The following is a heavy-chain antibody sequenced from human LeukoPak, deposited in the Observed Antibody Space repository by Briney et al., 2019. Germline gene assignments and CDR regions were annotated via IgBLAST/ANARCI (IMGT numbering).Heavy chain of an antibody. CDR2: IYSGGST. CDR1: GFTISSNY. J-gene: IGHJ6*03. D-gene: IGHD5/OR15-5a*01. CDR3: AREPPLVSGPVYYYYYMDV. V-gene: IGHV3-66*01. Sequence: PGGSLRLSCAASGFTISSNYMSWVRQAPGKGLEWVSVIYSGGSTYYADSVKGRFTISRDNSRNTLYLQMNSLRAEDTAVYYCAREPPLVSGPVYYYYYMDVWGKGTTVTVSS.